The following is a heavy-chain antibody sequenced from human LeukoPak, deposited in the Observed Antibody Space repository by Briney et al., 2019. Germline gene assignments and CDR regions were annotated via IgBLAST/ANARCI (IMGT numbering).Heavy chain of an antibody. D-gene: IGHD5-24*01. V-gene: IGHV4-30-4*01. J-gene: IGHJ3*02. Sequence: PSETLSLTCTVSGGSISSGDYYWSWIRQPPGKGLEWIGYIYYSGSTYYNPSLKSRVTISVDTSKNQFSLKLSSVTAAGTAVYYCARESVEMATISAFDIWGQGTMVTVSS. CDR2: IYYSGST. CDR3: ARESVEMATISAFDI. CDR1: GGSISSGDYY.